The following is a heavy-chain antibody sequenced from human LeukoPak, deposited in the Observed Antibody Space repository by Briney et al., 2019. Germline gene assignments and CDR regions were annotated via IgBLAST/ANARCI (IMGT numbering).Heavy chain of an antibody. D-gene: IGHD3-9*01. CDR2: IYYSGST. V-gene: IGHV4-59*08. CDR1: GGSISSYY. Sequence: SETLSLTCTVSGGSISSYYWSWIRQPPGKGLEWIGYIYYSGSTNYNPSLKSRVTISVDTSKNQFSLKLSSVTAADTAVYYCATYRLRYFDWLFEGSAFDIWGQGTMVTVSS. J-gene: IGHJ3*02. CDR3: ATYRLRYFDWLFEGSAFDI.